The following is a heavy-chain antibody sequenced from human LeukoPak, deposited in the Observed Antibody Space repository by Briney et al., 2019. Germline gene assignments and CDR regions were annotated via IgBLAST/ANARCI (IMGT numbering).Heavy chain of an antibody. V-gene: IGHV3-21*01. CDR3: AASGPVGGNWYSTDF. CDR1: EFTFNNAW. D-gene: IGHD1-7*01. Sequence: GGSLRLSCAASEFTFNNAWMSWVRQAPGKGLEWVSSISSSSSYIYYADSVKGRFTISRDNSKSTLYLQMNSLRTEDTAVYYCAASGPVGGNWYSTDFWGQGTLVTVSS. J-gene: IGHJ4*02. CDR2: ISSSSSYI.